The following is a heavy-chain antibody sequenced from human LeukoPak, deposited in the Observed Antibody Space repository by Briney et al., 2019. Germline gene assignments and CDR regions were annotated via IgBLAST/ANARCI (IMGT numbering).Heavy chain of an antibody. V-gene: IGHV4-4*07. J-gene: IGHJ6*03. CDR1: GGSISSYY. CDR3: ARDRDLYYYYYYMDV. Sequence: SETLSLTCTVSGGSISSYYWSWIRQPAGKGLEWIGRIYTSGSTNYNPSLKSRVTMSVDTSKNQSSLKLSSVTAADTAVYYCARDRDLYYYYYYMDVWGKGTTVTVSS. CDR2: IYTSGST.